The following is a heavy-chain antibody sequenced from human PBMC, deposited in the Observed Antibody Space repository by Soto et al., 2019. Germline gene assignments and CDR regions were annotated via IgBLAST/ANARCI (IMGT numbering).Heavy chain of an antibody. CDR2: IYYSGST. J-gene: IGHJ5*02. Sequence: SETLSLTCTVSGGSVSSGSYYWSWIRQPPGKGLEWIGYIYYSGSTNYNPSLKSRVTISVDTSKNQFSLKLSSVTAADTAVYYCARGPYSSSSGTFYPWGQGTLVTVSS. CDR3: ARGPYSSSSGTFYP. V-gene: IGHV4-61*01. CDR1: GGSVSSGSYY. D-gene: IGHD6-6*01.